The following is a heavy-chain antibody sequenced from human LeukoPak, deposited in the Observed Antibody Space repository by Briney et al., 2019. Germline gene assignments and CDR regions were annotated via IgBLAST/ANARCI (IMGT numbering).Heavy chain of an antibody. Sequence: SETLSLTCTVSGGSISSYYWSWIRQPAGKGLEWIGRIYTSGSTNYNPSLKSRVTMSVDTSKNQFSLKLSSVTAADTAVYYCARPAPYSSSWYWSAFDIWGQGTMVTVSS. V-gene: IGHV4-4*07. CDR2: IYTSGST. CDR3: ARPAPYSSSWYWSAFDI. CDR1: GGSISSYY. D-gene: IGHD6-13*01. J-gene: IGHJ3*02.